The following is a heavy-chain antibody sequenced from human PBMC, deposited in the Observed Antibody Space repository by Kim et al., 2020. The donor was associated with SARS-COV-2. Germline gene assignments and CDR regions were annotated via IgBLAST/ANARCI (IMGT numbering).Heavy chain of an antibody. CDR3: ARRLLGSGCVWFDP. D-gene: IGHD6-19*01. V-gene: IGHV4-39*01. J-gene: IGHJ5*01. Sequence: NPSLKSRVTISVDTSKNQFSLKLSSVTAADTAVYYCARRLLGSGCVWFDPWGQGTLVTVSS.